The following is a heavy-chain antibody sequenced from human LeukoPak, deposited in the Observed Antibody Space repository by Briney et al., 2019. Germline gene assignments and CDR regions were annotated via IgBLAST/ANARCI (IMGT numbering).Heavy chain of an antibody. J-gene: IGHJ4*02. V-gene: IGHV3-23*01. Sequence: PGGSLRLSCAASGFTFSSYAMSWVRQAPGKGLEWVSAISGSGGSTYYADSVKGRFTISRDNSKNTLYLQMNSLRAEDTAVYYCAKDLSLLYYYDSSGYPDYWGQGTLVTVSS. D-gene: IGHD3-22*01. CDR1: GFTFSSYA. CDR2: ISGSGGST. CDR3: AKDLSLLYYYDSSGYPDY.